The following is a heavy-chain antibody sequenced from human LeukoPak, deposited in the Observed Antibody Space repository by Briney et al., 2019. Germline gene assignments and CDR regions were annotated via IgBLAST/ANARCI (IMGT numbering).Heavy chain of an antibody. CDR3: ARAMGVATSDDAFDI. CDR1: GDSISSSSYS. D-gene: IGHD5-12*01. V-gene: IGHV4-39*07. J-gene: IGHJ3*02. Sequence: PSETLSLSCTVSGDSISSSSYSWAWIRQSPGKGLEWIANFYYIGSTYYNPSLKSRVTVSGDTSKNQVSLKLSSVTAADTAVYFCARAMGVATSDDAFDIWGRGTMVTVSS. CDR2: FYYIGST.